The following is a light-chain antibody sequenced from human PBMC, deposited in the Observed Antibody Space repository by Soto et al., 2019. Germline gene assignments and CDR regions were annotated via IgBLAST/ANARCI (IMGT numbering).Light chain of an antibody. V-gene: IGKV1-5*01. CDR1: QSISNR. Sequence: DIQMTQSPSTLSASVGDRVTITYRASQSISNRLAWYQQQPGKAPKVLIYDASNLESGVPSRLSGSGSGTEFILSIKSLQPDDVATYYCQHYGGMWAFGQGTKVDI. CDR3: QHYGGMWA. CDR2: DAS. J-gene: IGKJ1*01.